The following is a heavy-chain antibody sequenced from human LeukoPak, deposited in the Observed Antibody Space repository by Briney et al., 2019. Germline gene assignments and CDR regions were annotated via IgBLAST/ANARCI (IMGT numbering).Heavy chain of an antibody. CDR1: GFTVSSNY. Sequence: GGSLRLSCAASGFTVSSNYMSWVRQAPGKGLEWVSVIYSGGSTYYADSVKGRFTISRDNSKKTLYLQMNSLRAEDTAVYYCASILRRGRSFDYWGQGTLVTVSS. CDR3: ASILRRGRSFDY. D-gene: IGHD2-8*01. CDR2: IYSGGST. V-gene: IGHV3-66*02. J-gene: IGHJ4*02.